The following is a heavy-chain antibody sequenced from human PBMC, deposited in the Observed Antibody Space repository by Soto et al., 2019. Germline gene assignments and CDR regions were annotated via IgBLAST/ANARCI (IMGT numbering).Heavy chain of an antibody. J-gene: IGHJ4*02. CDR1: GGSFSGYY. Sequence: SETLSLTCAVYGGSFSGYYWSWIRQPPGKGLEWIGEINHSGSTNYNPSLKSRVTISVDTSKNQFSLKLSSVTAADTAVYYCAKDLGDRTQSVYFDYWGQGTLVTVSS. CDR2: INHSGST. CDR3: AKDLGDRTQSVYFDY. D-gene: IGHD2-21*02. V-gene: IGHV4-34*01.